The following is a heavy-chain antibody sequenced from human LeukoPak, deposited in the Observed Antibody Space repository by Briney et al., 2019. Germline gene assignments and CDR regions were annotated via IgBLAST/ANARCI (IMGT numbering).Heavy chain of an antibody. CDR1: GFTFSSYG. J-gene: IGHJ6*03. Sequence: PGRSLRLSCAASGFTFSSYGMHWVRQAPGKGLEWVAVISYDGSNKYYADSVKGRFTISRDNSKNTLYLQMNSLRAEDTAVYYCARSFGRMDYYYYYYMDVWGKGTTVTVSS. CDR2: ISYDGSNK. D-gene: IGHD3-16*01. CDR3: ARSFGRMDYYYYYYMDV. V-gene: IGHV3-30*03.